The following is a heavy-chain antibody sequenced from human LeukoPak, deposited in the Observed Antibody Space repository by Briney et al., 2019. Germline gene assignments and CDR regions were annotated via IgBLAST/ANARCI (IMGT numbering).Heavy chain of an antibody. CDR2: IYHSENT. CDR3: ARALRGYYMDV. V-gene: IGHV4-59*01. J-gene: IGHJ6*03. D-gene: IGHD3-10*01. CDR1: GGSISSYY. Sequence: SETLSLTCTVSGGSISSYYWSWIRQPPGKGLEWIGYIYHSENTNYNPSLKSRVTISVDTSKNQFSLKLTSVTAADTAVYHCARALRGYYMDVWGKGTTVTVSS.